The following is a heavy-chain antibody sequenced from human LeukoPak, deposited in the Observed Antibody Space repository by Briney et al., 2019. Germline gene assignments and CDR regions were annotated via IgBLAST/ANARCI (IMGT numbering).Heavy chain of an antibody. J-gene: IGHJ4*02. V-gene: IGHV1-18*01. CDR3: ARDEAIKYCSSTSCYKGYDY. D-gene: IGHD2-2*02. CDR2: ISAYNGNT. Sequence: GASVKVSCKASGYTFTSYGISWVRQAPGQGLEWMGWISAYNGNTNYAQKLQGRVTMTTDTSTSTAYMELRSLRSDDTAVYYCARDEAIKYCSSTSCYKGYDYWGQGTLVTVSS. CDR1: GYTFTSYG.